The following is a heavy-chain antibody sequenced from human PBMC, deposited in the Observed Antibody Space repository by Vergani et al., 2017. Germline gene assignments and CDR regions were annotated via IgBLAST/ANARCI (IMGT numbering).Heavy chain of an antibody. J-gene: IGHJ4*02. Sequence: QLVESGGGLVKGGGSLRSSCVTFGSTSDSFGMSWVRQVQGKGLEWVSSTSGRGTYRLYADPVKGRFSISRDNAKKSVFLQMNNVGAEDTAIYYCARGESGYERLGQWGQGTQVTVSS. V-gene: IGHV3-21*04. CDR2: TSGRGTYR. CDR1: GSTSDSFG. D-gene: IGHD5-12*01. CDR3: ARGESGYERLGQ.